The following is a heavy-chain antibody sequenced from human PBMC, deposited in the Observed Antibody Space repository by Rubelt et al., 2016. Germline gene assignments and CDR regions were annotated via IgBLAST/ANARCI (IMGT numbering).Heavy chain of an antibody. J-gene: IGHJ4*02. CDR3: ARSASIAGD. Sequence: QAPGKGLEWMGGFDPEDGETIYAQKFQGRVTMTEDTSTDTAYMELSSLRSEDTAVYYWARSASIAGDWGQGTLVTVSS. D-gene: IGHD6-6*01. CDR2: FDPEDGET. V-gene: IGHV1-24*01.